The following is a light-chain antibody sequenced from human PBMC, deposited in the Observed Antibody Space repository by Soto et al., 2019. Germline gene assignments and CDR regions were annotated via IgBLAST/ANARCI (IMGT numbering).Light chain of an antibody. CDR2: GAS. V-gene: IGKV3-15*01. CDR3: QQYDNWPPYT. CDR1: QSVSSN. Sequence: EILMTQSPATLSVSPGETATLSCRASQSVSSNFAWYQQKPGQAPRLLIYGASTRATGIPARFSGTGSGTEFTLTISSLQSDAFAVYYCQQYDNWPPYTFGQGTKLEI. J-gene: IGKJ2*01.